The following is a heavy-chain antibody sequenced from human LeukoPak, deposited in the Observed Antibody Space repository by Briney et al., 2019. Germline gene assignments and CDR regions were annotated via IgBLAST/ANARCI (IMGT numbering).Heavy chain of an antibody. CDR1: SSGDYY. J-gene: IGHJ6*03. CDR2: IRSKAYGGTT. D-gene: IGHD3-3*01. Sequence: SSGDYYWSWIRQPPGKGLEWVGFIRSKAYGGTTEYAASVKGRFTISRDDSKSIAYLQMNSLKTEDTAVYYCTRDKVSYDFWSGYYDRSDYYYMDVWGKGTTVTVSS. V-gene: IGHV3-49*03. CDR3: TRDKVSYDFWSGYYDRSDYYYMDV.